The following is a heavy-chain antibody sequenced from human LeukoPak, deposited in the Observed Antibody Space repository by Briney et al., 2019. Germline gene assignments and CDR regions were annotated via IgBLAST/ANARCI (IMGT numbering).Heavy chain of an antibody. CDR1: GFTFSSYW. D-gene: IGHD1-26*01. J-gene: IGHJ6*02. CDR2: IKQDGSEK. Sequence: GGSLRLSCAASGFTFSSYWMSWVRQAPGKGLEWVANIKQDGSEKYYVDSVKGRFTICRDNAKNSLYLQMNSLRAEDTAVYYCARDQDYYSGFYYYYGMDVWGQGTTVTVSS. V-gene: IGHV3-7*01. CDR3: ARDQDYYSGFYYYYGMDV.